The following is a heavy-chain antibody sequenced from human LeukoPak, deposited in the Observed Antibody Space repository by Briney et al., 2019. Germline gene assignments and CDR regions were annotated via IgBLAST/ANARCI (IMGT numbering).Heavy chain of an antibody. J-gene: IGHJ4*02. D-gene: IGHD3-10*01. CDR3: ARGLSNFDY. CDR2: IYYSGST. CDR1: GGSISSYY. V-gene: IGHV4-59*01. Sequence: NPSETLSLTCTVSGGSISSYYWSWIRQPPGKGLEWIGYIYYSGSTNYNPSLKSRVTISVDTSNNQFSLKLTSVTAADTAVYYCARGLSNFDYWGQGTLVTVSS.